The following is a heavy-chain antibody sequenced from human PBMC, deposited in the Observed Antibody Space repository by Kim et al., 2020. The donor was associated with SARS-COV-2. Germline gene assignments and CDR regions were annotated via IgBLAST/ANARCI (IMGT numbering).Heavy chain of an antibody. CDR2: ISWNSGSI. V-gene: IGHV3-9*01. CDR1: GFTFDDYA. CDR3: AKAGYGDELDFDY. Sequence: GGSLRLSCAASGFTFDDYAMHWVRQAPGKGLEWVSGISWNSGSIGYADSVKGRFTISRDNAKNSLYLQMNSLRAEDTALYYCAKAGYGDELDFDYWGQGTLVTVSS. J-gene: IGHJ4*02. D-gene: IGHD4-17*01.